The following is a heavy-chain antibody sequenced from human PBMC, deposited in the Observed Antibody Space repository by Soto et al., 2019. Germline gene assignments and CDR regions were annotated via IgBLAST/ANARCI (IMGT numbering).Heavy chain of an antibody. Sequence: TGGSLRLSCAASEFTVSSNYMNWVRQAPGKGLECVSIIYSGGSTYYADSVKGRFTISRDNSKNTLYLQMNSLRADDTAVYYCASRRGYTYGPPDCWGQGTLVTV. CDR1: EFTVSSNY. J-gene: IGHJ4*02. CDR2: IYSGGST. D-gene: IGHD5-18*01. V-gene: IGHV3-53*01. CDR3: ASRRGYTYGPPDC.